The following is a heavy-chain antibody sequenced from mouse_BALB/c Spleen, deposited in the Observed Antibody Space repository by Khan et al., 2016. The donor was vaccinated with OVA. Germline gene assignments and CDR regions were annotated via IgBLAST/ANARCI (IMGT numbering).Heavy chain of an antibody. J-gene: IGHJ3*01. CDR1: GFTFSTYA. V-gene: IGHV5-6*01. Sequence: EVQLVESGGDVVKPGGSLKLSCAASGFTFSTYAMSWVRQTPDKRLEWVATVSTGGHYTYYPDTVKGRFTIYRDNAKNTLYLQMNSLKSEDTAMLYCARLAYYYDSEGFAYWGQGTLVTVSS. CDR3: ARLAYYYDSEGFAY. CDR2: VSTGGHYT. D-gene: IGHD1-1*01.